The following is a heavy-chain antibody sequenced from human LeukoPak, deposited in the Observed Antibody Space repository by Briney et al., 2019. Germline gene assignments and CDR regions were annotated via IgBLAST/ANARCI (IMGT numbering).Heavy chain of an antibody. Sequence: GGSLRLSCAASGFTFSSYWMSWVRQAPGKGLEWVANIKQDGGEEYYVDSVKGRFTISRDNAKNSLYLQMNSLRAEDTAVYYCASLQSYYYNNSGYYYVGTFDYWGQGTLVTVSS. CDR3: ASLQSYYYNNSGYYYVGTFDY. CDR1: GFTFSSYW. J-gene: IGHJ4*02. CDR2: IKQDGGEE. V-gene: IGHV3-7*01. D-gene: IGHD3-22*01.